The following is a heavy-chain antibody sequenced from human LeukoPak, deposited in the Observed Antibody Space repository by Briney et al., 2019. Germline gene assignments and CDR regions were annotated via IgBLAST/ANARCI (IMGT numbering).Heavy chain of an antibody. CDR2: IYSGAGT. D-gene: IGHD1-26*01. J-gene: IGHJ5*02. V-gene: IGHV3-66*01. CDR1: GFTVSSKY. CDR3: ARDRPIVGATANWFDP. Sequence: GGSLRLSCAASGFTVSSKYMTWVRQAPGKGLEWVSVIYSGAGTYYADFVKGRFTISTDNSENTLYLQMNSLRAEDTAVYYCARDRPIVGATANWFDPWGQGTLVTVSS.